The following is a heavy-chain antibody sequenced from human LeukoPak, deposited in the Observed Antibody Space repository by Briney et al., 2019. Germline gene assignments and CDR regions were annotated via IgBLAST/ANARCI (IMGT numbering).Heavy chain of an antibody. Sequence: SETLSLTCTVSGGSISSYYWSWIRQPPGKGLEWIGYIYYSGSTNYNPSLKSRVTISVDTSKNQFSLKLSSVTAADTAAYYCARDEAPDYFDYWGQGTLVTVSS. V-gene: IGHV4-59*12. CDR2: IYYSGST. CDR3: ARDEAPDYFDY. J-gene: IGHJ4*02. CDR1: GGSISSYY.